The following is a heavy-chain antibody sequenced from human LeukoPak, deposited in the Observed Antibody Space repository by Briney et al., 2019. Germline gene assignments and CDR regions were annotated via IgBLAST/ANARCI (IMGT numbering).Heavy chain of an antibody. CDR1: GFTFAPYI. CDR3: ARLRRNSDRSDFFYYYDH. CDR2: VNTVSSYI. D-gene: IGHD3-22*01. J-gene: IGHJ4*02. Sequence: PGGSLRLSCAASGFTFAPYIVSWVRQAPGKGLEWVASVNTVSSYIYYADSMRGRFTISRDNAKNSLFLQMNSLRAEDTAVYYCARLRRNSDRSDFFYYYDHWGQGTLVTVSS. V-gene: IGHV3-21*01.